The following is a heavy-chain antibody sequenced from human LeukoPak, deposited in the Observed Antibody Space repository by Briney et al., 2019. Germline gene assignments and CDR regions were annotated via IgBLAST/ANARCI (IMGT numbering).Heavy chain of an antibody. CDR3: AKDRELYGDPFDY. V-gene: IGHV3-23*01. Sequence: GGSLRLSCAASGFTFSSYAMSWVRQAPGKGLEWVSAISGSGGSTYYTDSVKGRFTISRDNSKNTLYLQMNSLRAEDTAVYYCAKDRELYGDPFDYWGQGTLVTVSS. D-gene: IGHD4-17*01. CDR2: ISGSGGST. J-gene: IGHJ4*02. CDR1: GFTFSSYA.